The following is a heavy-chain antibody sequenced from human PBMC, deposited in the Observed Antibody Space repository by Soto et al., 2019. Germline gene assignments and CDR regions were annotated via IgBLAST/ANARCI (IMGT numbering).Heavy chain of an antibody. Sequence: SETLSLTCVVSGYSISSGYYWGWIRQPPGKGLEWIGSIYHSGGTYYNPSLKSRVTISVDTSKNQFSLKLSSVTAADTAVYYCARDAGFGLFTFDYWGQGTLVTVSS. D-gene: IGHD3-3*01. V-gene: IGHV4-38-2*02. CDR2: IYHSGGT. J-gene: IGHJ4*02. CDR3: ARDAGFGLFTFDY. CDR1: GYSISSGYY.